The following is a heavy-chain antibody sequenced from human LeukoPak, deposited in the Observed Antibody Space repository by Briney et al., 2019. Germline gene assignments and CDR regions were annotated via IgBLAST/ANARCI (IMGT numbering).Heavy chain of an antibody. CDR3: ARDDHYYDSSGYYHFDY. V-gene: IGHV1-18*01. D-gene: IGHD3-22*01. Sequence: VASVKVSCKASGYTFTSYGISWVRQAPGQGLEWMGWISAYNGNTNYAQKLQGRVTMTTDTSTSTAYMELRSLRSDDTAVYYCARDDHYYDSSGYYHFDYWGQGTLVTVSS. CDR2: ISAYNGNT. J-gene: IGHJ4*02. CDR1: GYTFTSYG.